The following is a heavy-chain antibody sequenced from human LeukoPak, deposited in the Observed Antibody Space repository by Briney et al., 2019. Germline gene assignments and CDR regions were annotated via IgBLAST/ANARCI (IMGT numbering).Heavy chain of an antibody. D-gene: IGHD1-7*01. CDR2: INHSGST. Sequence: SETLSLTCAVYGGSFSGYFWSWIRQPPGKGLEWIGEINHSGSTNYNPSLKSRVTISVDTSKNQFSLKLSSVTAADTAVYYCAKDQLELRGWFDPWGQGTLVTVSS. J-gene: IGHJ5*02. CDR1: GGSFSGYF. V-gene: IGHV4-34*01. CDR3: AKDQLELRGWFDP.